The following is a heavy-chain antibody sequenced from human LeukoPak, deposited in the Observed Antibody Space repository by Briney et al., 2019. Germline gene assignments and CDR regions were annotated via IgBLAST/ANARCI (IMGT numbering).Heavy chain of an antibody. Sequence: SGPTLVKPTQTLTLTCTFSGFSLSTSGVGVGWIRQPPGKALEWLALIYWDDDKRYSPSLKSRLTITKDISKNQVVLTMTNMDPVDTATYYCAQTVGRKYYYGMDVWGKGTTVIVSS. CDR3: AQTVGRKYYYGMDV. V-gene: IGHV2-5*02. J-gene: IGHJ6*04. D-gene: IGHD1-1*01. CDR2: IYWDDDK. CDR1: GFSLSTSGVG.